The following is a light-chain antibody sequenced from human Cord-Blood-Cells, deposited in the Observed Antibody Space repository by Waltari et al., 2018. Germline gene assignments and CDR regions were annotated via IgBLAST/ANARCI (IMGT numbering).Light chain of an antibody. J-gene: IGKJ1*01. CDR1: QDISNY. CDR2: DAS. Sequence: DILMTQSPSSLSASVGDRVTITCQASQDISNYLNWYQQKPGKAPKLLIYDASNLETGVPSRFSGSGSGTDFTLTISSLQPEDIATYYCQQYDNLWTFGQGTKVEIK. V-gene: IGKV1-33*01. CDR3: QQYDNLWT.